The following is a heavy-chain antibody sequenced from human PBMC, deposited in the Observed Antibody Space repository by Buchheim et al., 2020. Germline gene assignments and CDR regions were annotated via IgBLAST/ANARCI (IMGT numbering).Heavy chain of an antibody. CDR1: GFTFSSYW. V-gene: IGHV3-74*01. Sequence: EVQLVESGGGLVQPGGSLRLSCAASGFTFSSYWMHWVRQAPGKGLVWVSRINPDGNDRSYAASVKGRFTISRDNAENTLYLQMDSLRVEDTGVYSCAREVRGHAYFDTWGQGT. J-gene: IGHJ4*02. CDR3: AREVRGHAYFDT. CDR2: INPDGNDR.